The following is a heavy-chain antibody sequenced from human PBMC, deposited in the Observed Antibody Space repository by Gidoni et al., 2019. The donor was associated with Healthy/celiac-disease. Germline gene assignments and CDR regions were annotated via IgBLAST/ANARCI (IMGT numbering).Heavy chain of an antibody. CDR2: IYYSGST. CDR3: ARGYCSSTSCYPNRYGMDV. Sequence: QLQLQESGPGLVKPSETLSLTCTVSGGSISSSSYYWGWIRQPPGKGLEWIGSIYYSGSTYYNPSLKSRVTISVDTSKNQFSLKLSSVTAADTAVYYCARGYCSSTSCYPNRYGMDVWGQGTTVTVSS. D-gene: IGHD2-2*01. CDR1: GGSISSSSYY. V-gene: IGHV4-39*01. J-gene: IGHJ6*02.